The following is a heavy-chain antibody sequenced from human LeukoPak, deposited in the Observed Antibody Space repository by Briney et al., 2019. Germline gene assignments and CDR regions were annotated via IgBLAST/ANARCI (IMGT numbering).Heavy chain of an antibody. Sequence: SETLSLTCAVYGGSFSGYFWSWIRQPPGKGLEWIGEINDSGSTNYNPSLKSRVTISGDTSKNQFSLKLSSVTAADTAVYYCARTDYYDSPYYFDYWGQGTLVTVSS. CDR1: GGSFSGYF. D-gene: IGHD3-22*01. V-gene: IGHV4-34*01. J-gene: IGHJ4*02. CDR3: ARTDYYDSPYYFDY. CDR2: INDSGST.